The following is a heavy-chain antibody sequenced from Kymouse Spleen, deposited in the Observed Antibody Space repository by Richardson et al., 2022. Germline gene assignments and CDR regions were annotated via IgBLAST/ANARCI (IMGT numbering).Heavy chain of an antibody. CDR2: INPSGGST. CDR3: ARDFGSSTSCYEYYYYYGMDV. V-gene: IGHV1-46*03. J-gene: IGHJ6*02. D-gene: IGHD2-2*02. Sequence: QVQLVQSGAEVKKPGASVKVSCKASGYTFTSYYMHWVRQAPGQGLEWMGIINPSGGSTSYAQKFQGRVTMTRDTSTSTVYMELSSLRSEDTAVYYCARDFGSSTSCYEYYYYYGMDVWGQGTTVTVSS. CDR1: GYTFTSYY.